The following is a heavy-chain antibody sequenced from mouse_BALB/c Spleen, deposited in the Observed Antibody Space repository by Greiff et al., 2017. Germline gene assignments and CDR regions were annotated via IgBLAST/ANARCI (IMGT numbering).Heavy chain of an antibody. Sequence: EVKLVESGGGLVQPGGSLRLSCATSGFTFTDYYMSWVRQPPGKALEWLGFIRNKANGYTTEYSASVKGRFTISRDNSQNILYLQMNTLRAEDSATYYCARDKANWDRGSAMDYWGQGTSVTVSS. J-gene: IGHJ4*01. CDR1: GFTFTDYY. D-gene: IGHD4-1*01. CDR3: ARDKANWDRGSAMDY. CDR2: IRNKANGYTT. V-gene: IGHV7-3*02.